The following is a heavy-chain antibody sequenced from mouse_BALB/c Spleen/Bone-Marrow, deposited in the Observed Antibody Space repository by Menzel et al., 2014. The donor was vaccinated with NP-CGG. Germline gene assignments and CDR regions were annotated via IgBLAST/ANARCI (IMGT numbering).Heavy chain of an antibody. CDR1: GYTFTDYA. Sequence: VQLQQSGAELVRPGVSVKISCKGSGYTFTDYAMHWVKQSHAKSLEWIGVISTYYGDASYNQKFKGKATMTVDKSSSTAYMELARLTSEDSAIYYCARRGGFYAMDYWGQGPSVTVSS. J-gene: IGHJ4*01. CDR3: ARRGGFYAMDY. CDR2: ISTYYGDA. V-gene: IGHV1S137*01.